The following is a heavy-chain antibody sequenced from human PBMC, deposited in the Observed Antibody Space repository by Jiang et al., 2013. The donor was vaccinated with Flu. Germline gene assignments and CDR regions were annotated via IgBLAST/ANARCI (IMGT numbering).Heavy chain of an antibody. J-gene: IGHJ5*02. CDR2: IIPIFGTA. V-gene: IGHV1-69*01. CDR1: GGTFSSYA. CDR3: ARGCSGGSCYNNWFDP. D-gene: IGHD2-15*01. Sequence: QSGAEVKKPGSSVKVSCKASGGTFSSYAISWARQAPGQGLEWMGGIIPIFGTANYAQKFQGRVTITADESTSTAYMELSSLRSEDTAVYYCARGCSGGSCYNNWFDPWGQGTLVTVSS.